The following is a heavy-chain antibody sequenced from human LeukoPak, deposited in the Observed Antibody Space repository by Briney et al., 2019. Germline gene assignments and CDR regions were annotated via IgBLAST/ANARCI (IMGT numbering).Heavy chain of an antibody. V-gene: IGHV1-46*01. J-gene: IGHJ4*02. CDR3: ASHPRGYGDYEGSFDY. D-gene: IGHD4-17*01. CDR1: GYTFTSYY. CDR2: INPSGGST. Sequence: GASVKVSCKASGYTFTSYYMHWVRQAPGQGLEWMGIINPSGGSTNYAQKSQGRVTITADESTSTAYMELSSLRSEDTAVYYCASHPRGYGDYEGSFDYWGQGTLVTVSS.